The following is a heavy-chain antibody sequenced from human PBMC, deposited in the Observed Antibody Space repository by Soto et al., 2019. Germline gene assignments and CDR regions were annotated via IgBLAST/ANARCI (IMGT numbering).Heavy chain of an antibody. D-gene: IGHD6-13*01. J-gene: IGHJ4*02. V-gene: IGHV3-23*01. Sequence: GGSLRLSCAASGFIFSSYVMSWVRQAPGKGLEWVSGISASGDSTYYADSVKGRFTISRDNSENTLYLEMSSLRVEDTSVYYCAKGGTAAAADLNYWGQGTLVTVSS. CDR1: GFIFSSYV. CDR3: AKGGTAAAADLNY. CDR2: ISASGDST.